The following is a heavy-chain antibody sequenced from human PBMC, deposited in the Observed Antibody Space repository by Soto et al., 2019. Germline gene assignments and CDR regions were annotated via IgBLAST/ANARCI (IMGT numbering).Heavy chain of an antibody. D-gene: IGHD2-15*01. J-gene: IGHJ4*02. CDR2: IYYSGST. V-gene: IGHV4-59*01. Sequence: QVQLQESGPGLVKPSETLSLTCTVSGGSISSYYWSWIRQPPGRGLEWIGYIYYSGSTNYNPYLKSRVIISVDTSKNQFSLKLSSVTAADTAVYYCARRYGAAFDYWGQGTLVTVSS. CDR1: GGSISSYY. CDR3: ARRYGAAFDY.